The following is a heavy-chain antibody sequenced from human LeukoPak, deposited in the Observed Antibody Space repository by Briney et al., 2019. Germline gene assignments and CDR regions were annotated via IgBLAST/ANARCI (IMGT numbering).Heavy chain of an antibody. CDR3: ARPLMYYYGSETYFWFDP. CDR1: GFTFDDYA. Sequence: GGSLRLSCAASGFTFDDYAMHWVRQAPGKGLEWVSGISWNSDSIDYADSVKGRFTISRDNAKNSLYLQMNSLRAEDTAMYYCARPLMYYYGSETYFWFDPWGQGTLVTVSS. CDR2: ISWNSDSI. J-gene: IGHJ5*02. D-gene: IGHD3-10*01. V-gene: IGHV3-9*01.